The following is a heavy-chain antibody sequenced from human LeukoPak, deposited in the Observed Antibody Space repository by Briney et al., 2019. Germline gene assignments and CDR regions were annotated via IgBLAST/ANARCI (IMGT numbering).Heavy chain of an antibody. D-gene: IGHD3-16*02. Sequence: KPSETLSLTCTVSGYSISSGYYWGWIRQPPGKGLEWIGNIYHSGSTYYNPSLKSRVTISVDTSKNQFSLKLNSTAADTAVYYCARDTSSLGELSPLWGQGTLVTVSS. J-gene: IGHJ4*02. CDR2: IYHSGST. V-gene: IGHV4-38-2*02. CDR1: GYSISSGYY. CDR3: ARDTSSLGELSPL.